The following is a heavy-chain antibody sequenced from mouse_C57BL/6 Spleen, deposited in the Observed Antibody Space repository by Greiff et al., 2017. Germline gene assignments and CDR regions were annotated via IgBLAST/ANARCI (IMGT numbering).Heavy chain of an antibody. Sequence: LVESGAELARPGASVKLSCKASGYTFTSYGISWVKQRTGQGLEWIGEIYPRSGNTYYNEKFKGKATLTADKSSSTAYMELRSLTSEDSAVYFCARSWDDYAMDYWGQGTSVTVSS. CDR2: IYPRSGNT. CDR3: ARSWDDYAMDY. D-gene: IGHD4-1*01. V-gene: IGHV1-81*01. CDR1: GYTFTSYG. J-gene: IGHJ4*01.